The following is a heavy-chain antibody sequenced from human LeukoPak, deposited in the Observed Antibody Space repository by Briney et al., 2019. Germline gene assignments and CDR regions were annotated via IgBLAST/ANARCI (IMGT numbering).Heavy chain of an antibody. Sequence: GGXLRLSCAASGFNFGGFAMAWVRQTPGRGLEGVSGILASGTTYYSDSVTGRWTISRDNTNNILFLQMNSLRVDDTAVYFCAKDLNFGDGRWEFDPWGPGTLVTV. CDR2: ILASGTT. J-gene: IGHJ5*02. CDR3: AKDLNFGDGRWEFDP. D-gene: IGHD3-10*01. CDR1: GFNFGGFA. V-gene: IGHV3-23*01.